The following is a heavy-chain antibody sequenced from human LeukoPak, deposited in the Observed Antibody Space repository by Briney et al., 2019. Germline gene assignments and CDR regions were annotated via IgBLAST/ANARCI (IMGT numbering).Heavy chain of an antibody. CDR1: GYSISSGYD. CDR2: IHFSGVT. CDR3: ARDNVFVPMDV. D-gene: IGHD3-16*02. Sequence: SETLSLTCSVSGYSISSGYDWGWFRQTPGKGREYIGSIHFSGVTYYNPSLKSRITLSVDLSKNQFSLRLSSVTAADTAVYFCARDNVFVPMDVWGRGITVTVSS. V-gene: IGHV4-38-2*02. J-gene: IGHJ6*03.